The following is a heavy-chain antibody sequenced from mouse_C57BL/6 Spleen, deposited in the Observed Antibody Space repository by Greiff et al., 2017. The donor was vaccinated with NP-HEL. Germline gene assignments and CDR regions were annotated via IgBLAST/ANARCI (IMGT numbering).Heavy chain of an antibody. CDR3: ASLYDYLWFAY. CDR1: GFTFTDYY. Sequence: EVQLVESGGGLVQPGGSLSLSCAASGFTFTDYYMSWVRQPPGMALEWLGFIRNKANGYTTEYSASVKGRFTISRDNSQSILYLQMNALRAEDSATYYCASLYDYLWFAYWGQGTLVTVSA. D-gene: IGHD2-4*01. V-gene: IGHV7-3*01. CDR2: IRNKANGYTT. J-gene: IGHJ3*01.